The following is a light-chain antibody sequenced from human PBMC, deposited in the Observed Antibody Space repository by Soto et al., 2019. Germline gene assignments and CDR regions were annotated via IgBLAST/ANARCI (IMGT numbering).Light chain of an antibody. V-gene: IGKV1-5*03. CDR2: RAS. J-gene: IGKJ3*01. Sequence: DIQMTQSPSTLSASVGDRVTITCRASQSINSWLAWYQQKPGKAPKLLIYRASTLEGGVPSRFRGSGSGTEFTITISSLQPDDFSTYYCQHYDSYSGTFGPGTKVDIK. CDR3: QHYDSYSGT. CDR1: QSINSW.